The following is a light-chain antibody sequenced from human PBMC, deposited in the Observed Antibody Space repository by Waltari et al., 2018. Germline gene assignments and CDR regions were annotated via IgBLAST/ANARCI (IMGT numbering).Light chain of an antibody. V-gene: IGLV1-47*01. CDR1: SSNIGNNY. CDR3: ATWDDSLNGQVI. Sequence: QSVLTQPPLASGTPGQSVTISCSGSSSNIGNNYVDWYQQLPGTAPKLLIYTNNQRPSGVPDRFSGSKSGTSASLAISGLRSEDEADYYCATWDDSLNGQVIFGGGTKLTVL. CDR2: TNN. J-gene: IGLJ2*01.